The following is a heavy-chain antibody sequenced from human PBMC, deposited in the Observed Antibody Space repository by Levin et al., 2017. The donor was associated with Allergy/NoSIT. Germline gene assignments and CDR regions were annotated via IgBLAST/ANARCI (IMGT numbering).Heavy chain of an antibody. CDR1: GFTFSSYA. J-gene: IGHJ4*02. CDR2: VSGSGGST. Sequence: PGGSLRLSCAASGFTFSSYAMSWVRQAPGKGLEWVSGVSGSGGSTHYADSVKGRFTISRDNSENTVHLQMNSLRTEDTAIYYCAKVGQQLAGGLFDYWGQGTLVTVSS. V-gene: IGHV3-23*01. D-gene: IGHD6-13*01. CDR3: AKVGQQLAGGLFDY.